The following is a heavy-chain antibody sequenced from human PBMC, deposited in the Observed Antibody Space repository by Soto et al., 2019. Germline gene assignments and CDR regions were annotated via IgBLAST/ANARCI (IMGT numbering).Heavy chain of an antibody. CDR2: ISSSGSTI. CDR1: GFTFSDYY. D-gene: IGHD6-6*01. V-gene: IGHV3-11*01. Sequence: GGSLRLSCAASGFTFSDYYMSWIRQAPGKGLEWVSYISSSGSTIYYADSVKGRFTISRDNAKNSLYLQMNSLRAEDTAVYYCARSSSDPVDAFDIWGQGTMVTVSS. J-gene: IGHJ3*02. CDR3: ARSSSDPVDAFDI.